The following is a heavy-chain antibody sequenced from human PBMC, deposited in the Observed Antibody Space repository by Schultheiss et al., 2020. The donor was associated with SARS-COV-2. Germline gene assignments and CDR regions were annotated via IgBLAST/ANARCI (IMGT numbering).Heavy chain of an antibody. V-gene: IGHV3-NL1*01. D-gene: IGHD4-23*01. CDR2: ISGSGGST. CDR1: GFTFSSYG. CDR3: ARDPMLTTVDYYYYGMDV. Sequence: GGSLRLSCAASGFTFSSYGMHWVRQAPGKGLEWVSAISGSGGSTYYADSVKGRFTISRDNSKNTLYLQMNSLRAEDTAVYYCARDPMLTTVDYYYYGMDVWGQGTTVTVSS. J-gene: IGHJ6*02.